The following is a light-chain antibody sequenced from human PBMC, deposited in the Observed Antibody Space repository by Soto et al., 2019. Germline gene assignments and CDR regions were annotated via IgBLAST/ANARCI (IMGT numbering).Light chain of an antibody. CDR3: QQYNNWPTLT. CDR1: QSVSSN. CDR2: GAF. J-gene: IGKJ4*01. V-gene: IGKV3D-15*01. Sequence: EIVMTQSPATLSVSPGERATLSCRASQSVSSNLAWYQQKPGQATRLLIYGAFIRATGIPARFSGSGSGTEFTLTISSLQSEDFAVYYCQQYNNWPTLTFGGGTKVEIK.